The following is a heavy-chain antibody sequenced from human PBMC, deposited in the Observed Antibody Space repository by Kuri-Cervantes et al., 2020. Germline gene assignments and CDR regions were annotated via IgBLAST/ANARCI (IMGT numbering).Heavy chain of an antibody. Sequence: SETLSPTWAVDGGSFSGFYWSWIRQPPGKGLEWIGEIIHRGGTNNNPSLTSRVTISVETSKNHFSLKLSSVTAPDTALYYCARGTNMLWGYMYVWGKGTPVTVSS. J-gene: IGHJ6*03. CDR3: ARGTNMLWGYMYV. CDR2: IIHRGGT. CDR1: GGSFSGFY. V-gene: IGHV4-34*01. D-gene: IGHD2-8*01.